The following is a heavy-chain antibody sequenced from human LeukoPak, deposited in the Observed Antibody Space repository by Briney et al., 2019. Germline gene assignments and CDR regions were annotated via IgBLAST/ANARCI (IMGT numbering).Heavy chain of an antibody. CDR3: ARSDHFEVAAKRDWYFDL. CDR2: INPSGGST. D-gene: IGHD2-15*01. J-gene: IGHJ2*01. V-gene: IGHV1-46*01. CDR1: GYAFTGYY. Sequence: ASVKVSCKASGYAFTGYYIHWVRQAPGQGLEWMGIINPSGGSTRYAQKFQGRVTMTRDMSTSTVYMELSSLRSEDTAVYYCARSDHFEVAAKRDWYFDLWGRGTLVTVSS.